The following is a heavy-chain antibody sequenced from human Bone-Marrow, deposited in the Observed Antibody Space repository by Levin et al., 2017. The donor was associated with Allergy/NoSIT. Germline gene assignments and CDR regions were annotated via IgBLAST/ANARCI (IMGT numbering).Heavy chain of an antibody. Sequence: HGESLKISCKGFGFSFATYWIHWVRQMPGKGLEWMGSIYPEDSDTRYSPSSQGQVTFSTDKSISTAFLQWTSLQASDTGIYFCARGRFDVWGQGTMVIVSS. CDR3: ARGRFDV. V-gene: IGHV5-51*01. CDR2: IYPEDSDT. CDR1: GFSFATYW. J-gene: IGHJ3*01.